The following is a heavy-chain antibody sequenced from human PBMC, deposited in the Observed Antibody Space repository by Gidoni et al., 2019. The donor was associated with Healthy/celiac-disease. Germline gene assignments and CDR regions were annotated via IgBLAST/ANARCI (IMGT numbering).Heavy chain of an antibody. CDR3: ARDGYSSSWFDP. CDR2: INHSGSP. J-gene: IGHJ5*02. Sequence: QVQLQQWGAGLLKPSETLSLTCAVYGGSFSGYYWSWIRQPPGKGLEWIGEINHSGSPNYNPSLKSRVTISVDTSKNQFSLKLSSVTAADTAVYYCARDGYSSSWFDPWGQGTLVTVSS. CDR1: GGSFSGYY. V-gene: IGHV4-34*01. D-gene: IGHD6-13*01.